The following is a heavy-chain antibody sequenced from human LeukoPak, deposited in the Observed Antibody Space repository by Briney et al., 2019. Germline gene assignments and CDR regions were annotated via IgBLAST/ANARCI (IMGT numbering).Heavy chain of an antibody. CDR2: IYYSGST. Sequence: TLSLTCTVSGGSISSGGYYWSWIRQHPGKGLEWIGYIYYSGSTYYNPSLKSRVTISVDTSKNQFSLKLSSVTAADTAVYYCAREGYYDSSGYPTNWGQGTLVTVSS. D-gene: IGHD3-22*01. CDR3: AREGYYDSSGYPTN. V-gene: IGHV4-31*03. CDR1: GGSISSGGYY. J-gene: IGHJ4*02.